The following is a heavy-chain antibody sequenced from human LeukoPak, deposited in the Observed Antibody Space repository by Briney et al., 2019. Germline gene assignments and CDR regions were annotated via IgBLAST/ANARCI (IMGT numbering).Heavy chain of an antibody. D-gene: IGHD5-12*01. CDR3: ASGGYSGYDLYYYYGMDV. CDR2: IIPIFGTA. Sequence: GAPVKVSYKASGGTFSSYAISWVRQAPGQGLEWMGGIIPIFGTANYAQKFQGRVTITADESTSTAYMELSGLRSEDTAVYYCASGGYSGYDLYYYYGMDVWGQGTTVTVSS. V-gene: IGHV1-69*13. CDR1: GGTFSSYA. J-gene: IGHJ6*02.